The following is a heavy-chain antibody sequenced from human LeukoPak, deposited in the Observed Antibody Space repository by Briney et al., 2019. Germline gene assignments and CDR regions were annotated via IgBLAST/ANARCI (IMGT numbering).Heavy chain of an antibody. J-gene: IGHJ4*02. Sequence: ASVKVSCKASGGTFSSYAISWVRQAPGQGLEWMGGIIPIFGTANYAQKFQGRVTITADESTSTAYMELSSLRSEDTAVYYCARSHDSSGSPFDYWGQGTLVTVSS. D-gene: IGHD3-22*01. CDR3: ARSHDSSGSPFDY. CDR1: GGTFSSYA. V-gene: IGHV1-69*13. CDR2: IIPIFGTA.